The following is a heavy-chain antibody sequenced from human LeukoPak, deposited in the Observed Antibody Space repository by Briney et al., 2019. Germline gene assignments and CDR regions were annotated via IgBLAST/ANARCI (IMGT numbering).Heavy chain of an antibody. Sequence: SQTLSLTCTVSGGSISSGGYYWSWIRQHPGKGLEWIGYIYYSGSTYYNPSLKSRVTISVDTSKNQFSLKLSSVTAADTAVYYCARGAEYYDFWSGYYTGDYYYYYMDVWGKGTTVTVSS. CDR3: ARGAEYYDFWSGYYTGDYYYYYMDV. D-gene: IGHD3-3*01. V-gene: IGHV4-31*03. CDR2: IYYSGST. J-gene: IGHJ6*03. CDR1: GGSISSGGYY.